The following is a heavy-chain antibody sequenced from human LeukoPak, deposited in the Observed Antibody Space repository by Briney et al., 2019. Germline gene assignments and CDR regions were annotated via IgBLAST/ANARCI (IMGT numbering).Heavy chain of an antibody. J-gene: IGHJ6*02. CDR1: GFTFSSYA. CDR2: ISYDGSNK. Sequence: GGSLRLSCAASGFTFSSYAMHWVRQAPGKGLEWAAVISYDGSNKYYADSVKGRFTISRDNSKNTLYLQMNSLRAEDTAVYYCARDLVVLNYYYYYGMDVWGQGTTVTVSS. CDR3: ARDLVVLNYYYYYGMDV. D-gene: IGHD2-15*01. V-gene: IGHV3-30-3*01.